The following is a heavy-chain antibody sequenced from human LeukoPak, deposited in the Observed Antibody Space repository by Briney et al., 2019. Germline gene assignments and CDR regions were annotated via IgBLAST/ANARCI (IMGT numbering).Heavy chain of an antibody. Sequence: GGSLRLSCAASGFTFSSYGMPWVRQAPGKGLEWVSAISGSGGSTYYADSVKGRFTISRDNSKNTLYLQMNSLRAEDTAVYYCAKARDSSGWYYFDYWGQGTLVTVSS. CDR3: AKARDSSGWYYFDY. J-gene: IGHJ4*02. CDR1: GFTFSSYG. CDR2: ISGSGGST. D-gene: IGHD6-19*01. V-gene: IGHV3-23*01.